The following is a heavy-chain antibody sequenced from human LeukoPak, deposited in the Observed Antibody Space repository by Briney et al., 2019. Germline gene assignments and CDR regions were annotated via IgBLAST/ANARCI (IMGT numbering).Heavy chain of an antibody. D-gene: IGHD1-26*01. V-gene: IGHV3-33*01. J-gene: IGHJ3*02. CDR1: GFTFSSYG. CDR2: IWYDGSNK. Sequence: GRSLRLSCAASGFTFSSYGMHWVRQAPGKGLEWVAVIWYDGSNKYYADSVKGRFTISRDNSKNTLYLQMNSLRAEDTAVYYCARDRVGATPPDAFDIWGQGTMVTVSS. CDR3: ARDRVGATPPDAFDI.